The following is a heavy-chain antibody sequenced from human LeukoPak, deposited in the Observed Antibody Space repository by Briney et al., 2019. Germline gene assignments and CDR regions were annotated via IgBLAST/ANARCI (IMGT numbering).Heavy chain of an antibody. CDR1: GFTFSSYG. V-gene: IGHV3-30*03. Sequence: GGSLRLSCAASGFTFSSYGMHWVRQAPGKGLEWVAVISYDGSNKYYADSVKGRFTISRDNSKNTLYLQMNSLRAEDTAVYYCALALKRITGTRDLYYGMDVWGQGTTVTVSS. J-gene: IGHJ6*02. CDR3: ALALKRITGTRDLYYGMDV. D-gene: IGHD1-20*01. CDR2: ISYDGSNK.